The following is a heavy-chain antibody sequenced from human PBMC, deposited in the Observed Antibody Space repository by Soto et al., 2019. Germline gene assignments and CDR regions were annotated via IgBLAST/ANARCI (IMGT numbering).Heavy chain of an antibody. CDR1: GFTFSSYE. CDR2: ISSSGSTI. CDR3: ARARFWRSGMDV. V-gene: IGHV3-48*03. J-gene: IGHJ6*02. Sequence: GGSLRLSCAASGFTFSSYEMNWVRQAPGKGLEWVSYISSSGSTIYYADSVKGRFTISRDNAKNSLYLQMNSLRVEDTAVYYCARARFWRSGMDVWGQGTTVTVS. D-gene: IGHD3-3*01.